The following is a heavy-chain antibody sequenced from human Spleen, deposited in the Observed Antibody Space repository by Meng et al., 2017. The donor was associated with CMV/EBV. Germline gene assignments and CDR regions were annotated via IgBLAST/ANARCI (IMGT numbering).Heavy chain of an antibody. Sequence: FTFDDYGMSWVRQAPGKGLEWVSGINWNGGSTGYADSVKGRFTISRDNAKNSLYLQMNSLRAEDTALYYCARGMYYYGSGSRPDFDYWGQGTLVTVSS. CDR1: FTFDDYG. J-gene: IGHJ4*02. D-gene: IGHD3-10*01. CDR2: INWNGGST. CDR3: ARGMYYYGSGSRPDFDY. V-gene: IGHV3-20*03.